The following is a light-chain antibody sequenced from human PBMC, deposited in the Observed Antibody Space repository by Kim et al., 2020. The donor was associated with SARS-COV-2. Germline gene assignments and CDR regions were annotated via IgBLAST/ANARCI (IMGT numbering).Light chain of an antibody. V-gene: IGLV1-47*01. J-gene: IGLJ3*02. CDR2: RSD. Sequence: QSVLTQPPSASGTPGQRVTISCSGSRSNIGSKFVYWYQQLPGTAPKLLIYRSDQRPSGVPDRFSGSKSGTSASLAISGLRSEDEADYYCAAWDGSLSVWVFGGGTQLTVL. CDR1: RSNIGSKF. CDR3: AAWDGSLSVWV.